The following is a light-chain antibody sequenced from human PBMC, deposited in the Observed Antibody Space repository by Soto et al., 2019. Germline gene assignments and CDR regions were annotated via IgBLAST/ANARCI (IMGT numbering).Light chain of an antibody. V-gene: IGKV1-5*03. J-gene: IGKJ3*01. CDR1: QSISSW. CDR3: QQYNSYSIFT. CDR2: KAS. Sequence: DIQMTQSPSTLSASVGDRVIITCRASQSISSWLAWYQQKPGKPPKLLIYKASTLESGVPSRFSGSGSGTEFALTISSLQPDDFATYYCQQYNSYSIFTFGPATIVDI.